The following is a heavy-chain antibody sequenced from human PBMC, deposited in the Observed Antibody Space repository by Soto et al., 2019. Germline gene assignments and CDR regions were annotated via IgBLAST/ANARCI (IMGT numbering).Heavy chain of an antibody. Sequence: GESLKISCQGSGYSFSNFWIGWVRQMPGKGLEWMGIIYPGDSDTRYSPSLKGQVTMSADNSISTAYLQWSSLKASDSAMYYCARQPSYSTSSFDPWGQGTLVTVSS. V-gene: IGHV5-51*01. CDR3: ARQPSYSTSSFDP. CDR1: GYSFSNFW. CDR2: IYPGDSDT. J-gene: IGHJ5*02. D-gene: IGHD2-2*01.